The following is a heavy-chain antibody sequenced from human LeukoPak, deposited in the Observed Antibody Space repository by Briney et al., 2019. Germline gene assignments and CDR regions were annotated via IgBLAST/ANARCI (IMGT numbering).Heavy chain of an antibody. J-gene: IGHJ6*03. D-gene: IGHD3-10*01. V-gene: IGHV4-4*07. CDR1: GGSISTYC. Sequence: SETLSLTCTVSGGSISTYCWSWIRQPAGKGLEWIGHICTSGSTNYNPSLKSRVTMSVDTSKNQFSLKLSSVTAADTAVYYCARRIKARYYYGSGSYKTNYYYYYMDVWGKGTTVTISS. CDR2: ICTSGST. CDR3: ARRIKARYYYGSGSYKTNYYYYYMDV.